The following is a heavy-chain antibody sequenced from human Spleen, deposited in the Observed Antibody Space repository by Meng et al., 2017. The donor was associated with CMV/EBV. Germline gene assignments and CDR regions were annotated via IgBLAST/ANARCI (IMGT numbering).Heavy chain of an antibody. CDR3: AKDWDSNYLGYFDY. CDR2: ISWNSGSI. D-gene: IGHD4-11*01. J-gene: IGHJ4*02. V-gene: IGHV3-9*01. CDR1: GFTFDDYA. Sequence: LSLTCAASGFTFDDYAMHWVRQAPGKGLEWVSGISWNSGSIGYADSVKGRFTISGDNAKNSLYLQMNSLRAEDTALYYCAKDWDSNYLGYFDYWGQGTLVTVSS.